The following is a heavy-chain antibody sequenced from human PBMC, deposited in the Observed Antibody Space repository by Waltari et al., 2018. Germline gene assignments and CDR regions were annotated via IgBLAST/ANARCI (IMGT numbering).Heavy chain of an antibody. V-gene: IGHV4-38-2*02. CDR1: GYSISSGYY. Sequence: QVQLQESGPGLVKPSETLSLPCSVSGYSISSGYYWGWIRQSPGKGLEWIGSIFHNGDTYYNPSLKSRVTILVDTSKNQLSLRLSSMTAADTAVYYCARILSGSTVFELWGQGTLVTVSS. CDR2: IFHNGDT. D-gene: IGHD1-7*01. CDR3: ARILSGSTVFEL. J-gene: IGHJ4*02.